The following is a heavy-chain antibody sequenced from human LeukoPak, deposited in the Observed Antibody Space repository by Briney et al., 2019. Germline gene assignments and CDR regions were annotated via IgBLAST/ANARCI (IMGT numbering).Heavy chain of an antibody. CDR3: ARAEWGSSSNY. V-gene: IGHV3-66*01. J-gene: IGHJ4*02. CDR2: IYSGGST. D-gene: IGHD6-6*01. Sequence: GGSLRLSCAASGFTVSSNYMSWVRQAPGKGLEWVSVIYSGGSTYYADSVKGRFTISRDNSKNTLYLQMNSLRAEDTAVYYCARAEWGSSSNYWGQGTLVTVSS. CDR1: GFTVSSNY.